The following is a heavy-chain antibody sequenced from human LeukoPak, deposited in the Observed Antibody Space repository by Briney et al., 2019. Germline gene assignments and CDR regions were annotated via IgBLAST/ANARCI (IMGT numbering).Heavy chain of an antibody. J-gene: IGHJ5*02. D-gene: IGHD2-2*01. CDR1: GYTFTGYY. CDR2: INPNSGGT. Sequence: GASVKVSCKASGYTFTGYYMHWVRQAPGQGLEWMGRINPNSGGTNYAQKFQGRVTITRDTSISTPSTSLSRLRSDDTAVYYCASARSGVVPAATNLYNWFDPWGQGTLVTVSS. CDR3: ASARSGVVPAATNLYNWFDP. V-gene: IGHV1-2*06.